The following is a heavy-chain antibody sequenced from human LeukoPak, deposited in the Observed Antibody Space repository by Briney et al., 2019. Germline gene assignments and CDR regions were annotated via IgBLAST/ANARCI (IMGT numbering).Heavy chain of an antibody. V-gene: IGHV3-23*01. J-gene: IGHJ4*02. CDR2: VSGSGGET. CDR1: GFTFSNYA. CDR3: ARDESGPYY. D-gene: IGHD3-3*01. Sequence: GGSLRLSCAASGFTFSNYAMSWVRQAPGKGLEWVSSVSGSGGETHSTDSVRGRFTISRDNSKGTLYLQMSSLRAEDTAVYYCARDESGPYYWGQGTLVTVSS.